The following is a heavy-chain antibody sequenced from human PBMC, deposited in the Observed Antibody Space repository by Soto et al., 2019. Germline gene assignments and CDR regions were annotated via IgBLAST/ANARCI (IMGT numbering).Heavy chain of an antibody. Sequence: PGGSLRLSCAASGFTFSSYAMSWVRQAPGKGLEWVSYISSSSSTIYYADSVKGRFTISRDNSKNSLYLQMNSLRAEDTAVYYCARDFGDDYGDKFDYWGQGTLVTVSS. CDR3: ARDFGDDYGDKFDY. V-gene: IGHV3-48*01. J-gene: IGHJ4*02. D-gene: IGHD4-17*01. CDR2: ISSSSSTI. CDR1: GFTFSSYA.